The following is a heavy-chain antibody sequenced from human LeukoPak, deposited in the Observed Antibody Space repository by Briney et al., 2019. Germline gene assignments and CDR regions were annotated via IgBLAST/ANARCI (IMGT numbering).Heavy chain of an antibody. V-gene: IGHV3-23*01. CDR2: ISGSGGST. CDR3: ARGSVAAYFDY. CDR1: GFTFSSYA. D-gene: IGHD6-19*01. Sequence: GGSLRLSCAASGFTFSSYAMSWVRQAPGKGLEWVSAISGSGGSTYYADSVKGRFTISRDNAKNSLYLQMNSLRAEDTAVYYCARGSVAAYFDYWGQGTLVTVSS. J-gene: IGHJ4*02.